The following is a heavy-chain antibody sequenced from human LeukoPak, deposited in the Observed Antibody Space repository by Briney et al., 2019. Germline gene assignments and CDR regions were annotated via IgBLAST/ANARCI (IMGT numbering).Heavy chain of an antibody. V-gene: IGHV4-39*07. CDR1: GGSISRSRYY. CDR2: IYYSGST. Sequence: SETLSLTCTVSGGSISRSRYYWAWIRQPPGKGLEWIGSIYYSGSTYYNPSLKSRVIISVDTSKNQFSLKLSSVTAADTAVYYCARSLWRTWFDPWGQGTLVSVSS. D-gene: IGHD2-21*01. CDR3: ARSLWRTWFDP. J-gene: IGHJ5*02.